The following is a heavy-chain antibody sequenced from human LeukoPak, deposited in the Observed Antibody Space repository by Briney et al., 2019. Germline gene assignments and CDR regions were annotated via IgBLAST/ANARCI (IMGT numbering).Heavy chain of an antibody. V-gene: IGHV1-2*02. Sequence: GESLKISCKASGYTFTGYYMHWVRQAPGQGLEWVGWINPNSGGTNYAQKFQGRVTMTRDTSISTAYMELSRLRSDDTAVYYCARDLGSYRIGFDPWGQGTLVTVSS. CDR1: GYTFTGYY. J-gene: IGHJ5*02. CDR3: ARDLGSYRIGFDP. CDR2: INPNSGGT. D-gene: IGHD3-16*02.